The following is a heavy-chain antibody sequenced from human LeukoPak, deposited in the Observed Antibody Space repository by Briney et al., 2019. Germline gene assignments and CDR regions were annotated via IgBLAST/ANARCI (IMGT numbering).Heavy chain of an antibody. D-gene: IGHD3-16*01. CDR3: AKMMGQRLYNYRMDV. CDR2: ISDSGGNT. J-gene: IGHJ6*04. CDR1: GITLSNYG. Sequence: PGGSLRLSCAVSGITLSNYGMSWVRQAPGKGLEWVAGISDSGGNTKYADSVKGRFTISRDNSKNTLYLQMNSLRAEDTAVYYCAKMMGQRLYNYRMDVWAKGPTVTVSS. V-gene: IGHV3-23*01.